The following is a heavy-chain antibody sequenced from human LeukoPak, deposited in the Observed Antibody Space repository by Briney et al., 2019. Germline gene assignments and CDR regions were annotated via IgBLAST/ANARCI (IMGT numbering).Heavy chain of an antibody. V-gene: IGHV4-30-2*03. J-gene: IGHJ4*02. CDR3: GRRGYDFWSGYYFRGSNTYDY. D-gene: IGHD3-3*01. CDR2: IYHSGST. CDR1: GGSISSGGYY. Sequence: SQTLSLTCTVSGGSISSGGYYWSWIRQPPGKGLEWLGSIYHSGSTYYNPSLKSRVTISVDTSKNQFSLKLSSVTAADTAVYYCGRRGYDFWSGYYFRGSNTYDYWGQGTLVTVSS.